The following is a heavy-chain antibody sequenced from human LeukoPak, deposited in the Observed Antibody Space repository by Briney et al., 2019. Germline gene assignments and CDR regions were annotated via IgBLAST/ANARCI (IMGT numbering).Heavy chain of an antibody. D-gene: IGHD1-26*01. J-gene: IGHJ4*02. CDR2: IIGSGGST. V-gene: IGHV3-23*01. Sequence: GGSLRLSCAASGFTFSSYAMSWVRQAPGQGLEWVSSIIGSGGSTDYADSVKGRFTISRDNSKNTLDLQMTGLRAEDTAVYYCARERGRGRDSPWFDYWGQGTLVTVSS. CDR1: GFTFSSYA. CDR3: ARERGRGRDSPWFDY.